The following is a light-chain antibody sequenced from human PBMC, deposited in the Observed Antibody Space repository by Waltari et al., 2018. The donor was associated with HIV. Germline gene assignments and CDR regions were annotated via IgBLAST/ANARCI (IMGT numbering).Light chain of an antibody. CDR1: SPNIGRNY. CDR2: RHN. J-gene: IGLJ3*02. V-gene: IGLV1-47*01. Sequence: QSVLTQPPSASGTPGQRVTISCSGSSPNIGRNYVYWYQQFPGTTPKLFIYRHNQRPSGVPDRLSGPKSGTSAYLAISGLRSEDEADYYWAAWDDSLSAWVFGGGTKLTVL. CDR3: AAWDDSLSAWV.